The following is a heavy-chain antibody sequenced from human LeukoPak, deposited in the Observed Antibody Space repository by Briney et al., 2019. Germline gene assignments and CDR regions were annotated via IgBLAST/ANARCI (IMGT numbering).Heavy chain of an antibody. CDR3: AIDFAPNDFWSGSSGMNV. D-gene: IGHD3-3*01. CDR1: GFSVGTNY. V-gene: IGHV3-53*05. J-gene: IGHJ6*03. CDR2: IYSGGTT. Sequence: GGSLRLSCAASGFSVGTNYMSWVRQAPGKGPEWVSVIYSGGTTYYAESVKGRFTISRDNSKNTLFLQMNSLSSEDTAVYYCAIDFAPNDFWSGSSGMNVWGKGTTVTVSS.